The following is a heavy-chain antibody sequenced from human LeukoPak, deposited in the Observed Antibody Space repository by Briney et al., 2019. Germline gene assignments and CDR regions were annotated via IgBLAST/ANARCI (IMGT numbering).Heavy chain of an antibody. Sequence: GGSLRLSCAASGFTFSSCAMSWVRQAPGKGLEWVSAISGSGGSTYYADSVKGRFTISRDNSKNTLYLQMNSLRAEDTAVYYCAKDGSIVVVTASDAFDIWGQGTVVTVSS. CDR1: GFTFSSCA. D-gene: IGHD2-21*02. V-gene: IGHV3-23*01. CDR2: ISGSGGST. CDR3: AKDGSIVVVTASDAFDI. J-gene: IGHJ3*02.